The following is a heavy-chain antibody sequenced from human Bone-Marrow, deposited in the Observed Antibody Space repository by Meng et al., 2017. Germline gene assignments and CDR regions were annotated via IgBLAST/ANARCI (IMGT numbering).Heavy chain of an antibody. CDR3: VRGHSNTWADYFDF. Sequence: GESLKISCAASGFTFSSYAIHWVRQAPGQGLEWLGWMNPNTGGATHAQKFQGRVTMTRDTSVSTAFLEVSRLISDDTALYYCVRGHSNTWADYFDFWGQGTLVTVSS. CDR1: GFTFSSYA. CDR2: MNPNTGGA. V-gene: IGHV1-2*02. D-gene: IGHD2-2*01. J-gene: IGHJ4*02.